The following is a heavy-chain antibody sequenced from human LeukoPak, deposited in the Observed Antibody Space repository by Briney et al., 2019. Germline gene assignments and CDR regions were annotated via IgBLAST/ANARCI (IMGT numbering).Heavy chain of an antibody. CDR3: ARDGMVYAKGNYFDL. CDR2: ISYDGSNK. Sequence: PGGSLRLSCAASGFTFSSYAMHWVRQAPGKGLEWVAVISYDGSNKYCADSVKGRFTISRDNSKNTLYLQMNSLRAEDTAVYFCARDGMVYAKGNYFDLWGRGTLVTVSS. J-gene: IGHJ2*01. CDR1: GFTFSSYA. D-gene: IGHD2-8*01. V-gene: IGHV3-30*04.